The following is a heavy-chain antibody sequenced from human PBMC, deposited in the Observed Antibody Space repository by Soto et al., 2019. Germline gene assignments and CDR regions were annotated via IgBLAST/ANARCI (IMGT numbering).Heavy chain of an antibody. J-gene: IGHJ4*02. CDR2: IWFDGSNK. Sequence: QVQLVESGGGVVQPGRSLRLSCTASGFMFSNYVMHWVRQAPGKGLEWVAVIWFDGSNKFYADPVRGRFTISRDNPRNTLHLQMNTLRAEDTAIYYCASGDNWGQGTLVTVSS. V-gene: IGHV3-33*01. CDR1: GFMFSNYV. CDR3: ASGDN.